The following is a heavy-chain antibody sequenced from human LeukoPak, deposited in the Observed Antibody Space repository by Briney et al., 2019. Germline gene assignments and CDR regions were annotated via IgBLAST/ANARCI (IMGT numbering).Heavy chain of an antibody. CDR2: IIPIFGTA. D-gene: IGHD5-24*01. J-gene: IGHJ4*02. CDR3: ARGPPATPYYFDY. V-gene: IGHV1-69*05. Sequence: GASVKVSCKASGGTFSSYAISWVRQAPGQGLEWMGGIIPIFGTANYAQKFQGRVTITTDESTSTAYMELSSLRSEDTAVYYCARGPPATPYYFDYWGQGTLVTVPS. CDR1: GGTFSSYA.